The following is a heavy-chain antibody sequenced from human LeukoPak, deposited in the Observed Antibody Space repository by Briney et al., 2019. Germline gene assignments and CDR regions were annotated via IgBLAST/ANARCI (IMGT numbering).Heavy chain of an antibody. CDR1: GGSFSGYY. CDR2: INHSGST. J-gene: IGHJ6*02. CDR3: ARADTIFGVVITHYYYGMDV. V-gene: IGHV4-34*01. Sequence: PSETLPLTCAVYGGSFSGYYWSWIRQPPGKGLEWIGEINHSGSTNYNPSLKSRVTISVDTSKNQFSLKLSSVTAADTAVYYCARADTIFGVVITHYYYGMDVWGQGTTVTVSS. D-gene: IGHD3-3*01.